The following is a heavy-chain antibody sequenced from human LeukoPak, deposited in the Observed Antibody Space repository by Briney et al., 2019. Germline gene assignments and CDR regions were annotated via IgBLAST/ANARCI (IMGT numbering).Heavy chain of an antibody. D-gene: IGHD4-17*01. V-gene: IGHV4-30-4*01. Sequence: PSETLSLTCTVSGGFISRNSFYWGWIRQPPGKGLEWIGYIYYSGSTYYNPSLKSRVTISVDTSKNQFSLKLSSVTAADTAVYYCARALFVYGDYWFDPWGQGTLVTVSS. CDR1: GGFISRNSFY. CDR3: ARALFVYGDYWFDP. J-gene: IGHJ5*02. CDR2: IYYSGST.